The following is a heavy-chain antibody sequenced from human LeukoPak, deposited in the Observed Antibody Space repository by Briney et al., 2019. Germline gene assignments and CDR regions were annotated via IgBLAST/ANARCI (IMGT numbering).Heavy chain of an antibody. Sequence: SETLSLTCAVYGGSFSGYYWSWFRQPPGKGLEWIGYIFYSGSTNYNPSLRSRVTISVDTSKNQFSLRLSSVTAADTAVYYCARHTDWFDPWGQGTLVTVSS. CDR3: ARHTDWFDP. J-gene: IGHJ5*02. CDR1: GGSFSGYY. V-gene: IGHV4-59*08. CDR2: IFYSGST.